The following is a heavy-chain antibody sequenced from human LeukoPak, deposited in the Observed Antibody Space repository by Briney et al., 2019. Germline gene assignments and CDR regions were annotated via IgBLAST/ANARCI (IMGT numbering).Heavy chain of an antibody. V-gene: IGHV4-59*01. CDR3: ARENSDCGGDCYSHYFDY. Sequence: KASETLSLTCTVSGGSISSYYWIWLRQPPGKGLEGIGYIYYSGSTNDNPSLKSRVTISVDTSKNQFSLKLSSVTAADTAVYYCARENSDCGGDCYSHYFDYWGQGTLVTVSS. CDR1: GGSISSYY. CDR2: IYYSGST. J-gene: IGHJ4*02. D-gene: IGHD2-21*02.